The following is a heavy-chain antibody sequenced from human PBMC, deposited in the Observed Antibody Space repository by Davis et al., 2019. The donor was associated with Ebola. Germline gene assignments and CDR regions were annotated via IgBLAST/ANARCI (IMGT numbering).Heavy chain of an antibody. V-gene: IGHV3-30*14. CDR2: ISYNGVNK. J-gene: IGHJ3*02. CDR3: AGGYTIFGVVISAAFDI. D-gene: IGHD3-3*01. Sequence: GGSLRLSCAASGFIFSNYAMHWVRQAPGKGLEWVAVISYNGVNKNCADSVKGRFTISRDNSKNTLYLQMNSLRAEDTAVYYCAGGYTIFGVVISAAFDIWGQGTMVTVSS. CDR1: GFIFSNYA.